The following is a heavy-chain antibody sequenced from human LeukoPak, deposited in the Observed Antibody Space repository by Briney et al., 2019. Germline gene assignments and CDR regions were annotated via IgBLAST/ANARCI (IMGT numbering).Heavy chain of an antibody. Sequence: PGGSLRLSCAASGFNFSSYWMSWVRQAPGKGLEWVANIKQDGSEKYYVDSVKGRFTISRDNSKNTLYLQMNSLRAEDTAVYYCARGGKMVRGVISFWGQGTLVTVSS. J-gene: IGHJ4*02. D-gene: IGHD3-10*01. CDR1: GFNFSSYW. CDR3: ARGGKMVRGVISF. CDR2: IKQDGSEK. V-gene: IGHV3-7*01.